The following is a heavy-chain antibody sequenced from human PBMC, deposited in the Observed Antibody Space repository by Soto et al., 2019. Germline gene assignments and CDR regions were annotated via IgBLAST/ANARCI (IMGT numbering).Heavy chain of an antibody. CDR2: ISSDGSTK. J-gene: IGHJ4*02. CDR3: AKDRPYIGSY. CDR1: GFTFSTFG. V-gene: IGHV3-30*18. Sequence: QVPLVESGGGVVQPGRSLRLSCAASGFTFSTFGMHWVRQAPGKALEWVAVISSDGSTKYYADSVKGRFTISRDNSKNMLYLQMNSLRAEDTAVYYCAKDRPYIGSYWGQGILVTVSS. D-gene: IGHD1-26*01.